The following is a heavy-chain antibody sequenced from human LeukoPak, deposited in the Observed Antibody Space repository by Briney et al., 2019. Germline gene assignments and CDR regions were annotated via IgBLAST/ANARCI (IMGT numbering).Heavy chain of an antibody. V-gene: IGHV3-7*01. CDR1: GFTFSIYW. D-gene: IGHD3-22*01. Sequence: GGSLRLSCAASGFTFSIYWMTWVRQAPGKGLEWVANIKQDGSEKYYVDSVKGRFTISRDNAKNSLYLQMNSLRAEDAAVYYCARDLSHRYYHRTGYAFDYWGQGTLVTVSS. CDR2: IKQDGSEK. J-gene: IGHJ4*02. CDR3: ARDLSHRYYHRTGYAFDY.